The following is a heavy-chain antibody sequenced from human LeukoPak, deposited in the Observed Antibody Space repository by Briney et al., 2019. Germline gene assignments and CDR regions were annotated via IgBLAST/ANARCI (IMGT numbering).Heavy chain of an antibody. J-gene: IGHJ4*02. V-gene: IGHV3-48*02. Sequence: GGSLRLSCAASGFLFSSFSMNWVRQAPGKGLEWVSYISSTSSTINYADSVKGRFTVSRDNAKNSLYLQMNSLRDDDTAVYYCARDLISGHYTFDYWGQGTLVTVSS. D-gene: IGHD1-26*01. CDR3: ARDLISGHYTFDY. CDR2: ISSTSSTI. CDR1: GFLFSSFS.